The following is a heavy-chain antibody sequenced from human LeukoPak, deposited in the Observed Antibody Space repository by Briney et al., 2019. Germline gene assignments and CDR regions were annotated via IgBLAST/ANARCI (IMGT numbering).Heavy chain of an antibody. CDR3: ARAQFEPYYFDY. Sequence: PGGSLRLSCAASGFTFSSYSMNWVRQAPGKGLEWVSSISSSSSYIYYADSVKGRFTISRDNAKNSLYLQMNSLRAEDTAVYYCARAQFEPYYFDYWGQGTLATVSS. D-gene: IGHD3-10*01. CDR1: GFTFSSYS. J-gene: IGHJ4*02. CDR2: ISSSSSYI. V-gene: IGHV3-21*01.